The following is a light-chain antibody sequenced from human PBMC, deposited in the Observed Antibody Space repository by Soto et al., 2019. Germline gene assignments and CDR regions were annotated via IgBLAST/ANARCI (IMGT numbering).Light chain of an antibody. Sequence: QSALTQPPSASGSPGQSVTISCTGTSSDVGDYNYVSWYQHHPGKAPKLMIYEVSKRPSGVPDRVSGSKSGNTASLTVSGLQADDEADYYCSSYAGSNNFVVFGGGTKLTVL. V-gene: IGLV2-8*01. J-gene: IGLJ2*01. CDR1: SSDVGDYNY. CDR3: SSYAGSNNFVV. CDR2: EVS.